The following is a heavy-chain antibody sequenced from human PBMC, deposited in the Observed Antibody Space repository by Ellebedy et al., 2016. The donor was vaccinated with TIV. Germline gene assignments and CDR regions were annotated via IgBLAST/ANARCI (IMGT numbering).Heavy chain of an antibody. J-gene: IGHJ4*02. Sequence: GGSLRLXXAASGFTFSMYSMHWVRQAPGEGLQWVSSISDSSRYIHYADSVKGRFTISRDNAKYSLYLQMNSLRAGDTAVYYCARANTGYCSSTNCYNDFDSWGQGTLVTVSS. CDR1: GFTFSMYS. D-gene: IGHD2-2*02. CDR2: ISDSSRYI. V-gene: IGHV3-21*01. CDR3: ARANTGYCSSTNCYNDFDS.